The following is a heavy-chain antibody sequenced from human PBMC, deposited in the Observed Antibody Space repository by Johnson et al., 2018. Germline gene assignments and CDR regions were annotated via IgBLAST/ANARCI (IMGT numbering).Heavy chain of an antibody. CDR1: GFTFSRDS. D-gene: IGHD6-19*01. CDR3: ARVPLGGWYMDV. Sequence: EVQLVESGGGLVKPGGSLRLSCAASGFTFSRDSMDWVRQAPGKGLEWVSSVDIGSNYIYYADSVKGRFTISRDKAKNSLYLQMNSLRAEDTAVYFCARVPLGGWYMDVWGKGTTVTVSS. J-gene: IGHJ6*03. CDR2: VDIGSNYI. V-gene: IGHV3-21*01.